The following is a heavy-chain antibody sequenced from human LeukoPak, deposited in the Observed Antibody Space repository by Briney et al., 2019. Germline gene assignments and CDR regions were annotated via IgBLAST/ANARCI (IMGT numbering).Heavy chain of an antibody. CDR1: GYTFTGYY. V-gene: IGHV1-2*02. J-gene: IGHJ4*02. CDR3: AKDLGSSSWYYYYFDY. D-gene: IGHD6-13*01. Sequence: EASVKVSCKASGYTFTGYYMHWVRQAPGQGLEWMGWINPNSGGTNYAQKFQGRVTMTRDTSISTAYMELSRLRSDDTAVYYCAKDLGSSSWYYYYFDYWGQGTLVTVSS. CDR2: INPNSGGT.